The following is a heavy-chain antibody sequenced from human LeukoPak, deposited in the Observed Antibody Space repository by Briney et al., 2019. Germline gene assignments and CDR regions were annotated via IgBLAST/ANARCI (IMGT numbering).Heavy chain of an antibody. Sequence: SVMVSCKASGGTFSSYAISWVRQAPGQGLEWMGGIIPIFGTANYAQKFQGRVTMTRDMSTSTVYMELSSLRSEDTAVYYCARKDSGSYQDAFDIWGQGTMVTVSS. CDR2: IIPIFGTA. J-gene: IGHJ3*02. D-gene: IGHD1-26*01. V-gene: IGHV1-69*05. CDR3: ARKDSGSYQDAFDI. CDR1: GGTFSSYA.